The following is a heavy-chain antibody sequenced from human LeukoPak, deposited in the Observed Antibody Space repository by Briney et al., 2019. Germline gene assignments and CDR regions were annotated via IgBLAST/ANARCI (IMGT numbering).Heavy chain of an antibody. CDR2: IKQDGSEK. CDR1: GFTFSSYW. Sequence: GGSLRLSXAASGFTFSSYWMSWVRQAPGKGLEWVANIKQDGSEKKYVDSVKGRFTISRDNAKNSLYLQMNSLRAEDTAVYYCARTNPDYYDSSGRGYFDYWGQGTLVTISS. CDR3: ARTNPDYYDSSGRGYFDY. D-gene: IGHD3-22*01. V-gene: IGHV3-7*01. J-gene: IGHJ4*02.